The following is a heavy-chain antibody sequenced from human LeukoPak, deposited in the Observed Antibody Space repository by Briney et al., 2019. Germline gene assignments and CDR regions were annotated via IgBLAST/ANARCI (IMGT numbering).Heavy chain of an antibody. CDR1: GGSFSGYY. V-gene: IGHV4-34*01. CDR3: ARGGIRLYYDFWSGHSQFDY. D-gene: IGHD3-3*01. Sequence: TSETLSLTCAVYGGSFSGYYWSWIRQPPGKGLEWIGEINHSGSTNYNPSLKSRVTISVDTSKNQFSLKLSSVTAADTAVYYCARGGIRLYYDFWSGHSQFDYWGQGTLVTVSS. J-gene: IGHJ4*02. CDR2: INHSGST.